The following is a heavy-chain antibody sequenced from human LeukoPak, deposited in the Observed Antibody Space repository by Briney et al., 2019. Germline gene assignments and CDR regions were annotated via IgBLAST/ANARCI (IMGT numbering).Heavy chain of an antibody. CDR3: AKDQSRVGASDPFDS. V-gene: IGHV3-30*02. CDR2: IRYDGTSE. D-gene: IGHD1-26*01. Sequence: PGGSLRLSCAASGFTFSSSDMHWVRQAPGKGLEWVAFIRYDGTSEYNGDSVKGRFTISRDNSKNTVYLQMNGLSVEDTALYYCAKDQSRVGASDPFDSWGQGTQVTVSS. CDR1: GFTFSSSD. J-gene: IGHJ5*01.